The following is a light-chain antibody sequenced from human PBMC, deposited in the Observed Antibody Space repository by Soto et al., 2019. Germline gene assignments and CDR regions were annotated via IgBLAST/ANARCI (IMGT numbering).Light chain of an antibody. V-gene: IGLV1-44*01. CDR1: SSNIGSNT. J-gene: IGLJ1*01. CDR2: SNN. CDR3: AAWDDSLNGPYV. Sequence: QPVLTQPPXASGTPGQRVTIXCSGSSSNIGSNTVNWYQQLPGTAPKLLIYSNNQRPSGVPDRFSGSKSGTSASLAISGLQSEDEADYYCAAWDDSLNGPYVFGTGTKVTVL.